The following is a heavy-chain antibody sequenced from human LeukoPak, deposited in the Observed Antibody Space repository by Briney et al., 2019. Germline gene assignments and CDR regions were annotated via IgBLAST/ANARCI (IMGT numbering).Heavy chain of an antibody. D-gene: IGHD3-22*01. CDR3: ASPDPYYYDSSGYYARPFDY. CDR2: IIPIFGTA. CDR1: GGTFSSYA. J-gene: IGHJ4*02. Sequence: ASVKVSCKASGGTFSSYAISWGRQAPGQGLEWMGGIIPIFGTANYAQKFQGRVTITTDESTSAAYMELSSLRSEDTAVYYCASPDPYYYDSSGYYARPFDYWGQGTLVTVSS. V-gene: IGHV1-69*05.